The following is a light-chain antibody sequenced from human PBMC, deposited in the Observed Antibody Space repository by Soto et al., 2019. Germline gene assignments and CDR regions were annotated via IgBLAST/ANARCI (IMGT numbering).Light chain of an antibody. CDR3: SSYTSSSTLV. J-gene: IGLJ2*01. Sequence: QSALTQPASVSGSPGRSITISCTGTSSDVGTYNYVSWYQQHPGKAPKLMIYEVSNRPSGVSNRFSGSKSGNTASLTISGLQAEDEADYYCSSYTSSSTLVFGGGTKLTV. CDR2: EVS. CDR1: SSDVGTYNY. V-gene: IGLV2-14*01.